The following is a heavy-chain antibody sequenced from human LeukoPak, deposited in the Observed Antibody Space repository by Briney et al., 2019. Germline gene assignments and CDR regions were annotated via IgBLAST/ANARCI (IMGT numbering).Heavy chain of an antibody. D-gene: IGHD2-15*01. CDR2: ISGSGGST. CDR1: GFTFSSYA. Sequence: QSGGSLRLSCAASGFTFSSYAMSWVRQAPGKGLEWVSAISGSGGSTYYADSVKGRFTISRDNSKNTLYLQMNSLRAEDTAVYYCAKRAGYCSGGSCYALGYFDYWGQGTLVTVSS. J-gene: IGHJ4*02. V-gene: IGHV3-23*01. CDR3: AKRAGYCSGGSCYALGYFDY.